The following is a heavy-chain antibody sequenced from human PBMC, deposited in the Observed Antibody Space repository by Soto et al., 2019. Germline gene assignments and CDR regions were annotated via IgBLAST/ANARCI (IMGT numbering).Heavy chain of an antibody. Sequence: GGSLRLSCAASGFTVSSNYMSWVRQAPGRGLEWVAVISYDGGNKYYADSVKGRLTISRDNSKNTLYLQMNSLRAEDTAVYYCARNTWQQPRDYYYGMDVWGQGTTVTVSS. CDR2: ISYDGGNK. D-gene: IGHD6-13*01. V-gene: IGHV3-30-3*01. CDR3: ARNTWQQPRDYYYGMDV. CDR1: GFTVSSNY. J-gene: IGHJ6*02.